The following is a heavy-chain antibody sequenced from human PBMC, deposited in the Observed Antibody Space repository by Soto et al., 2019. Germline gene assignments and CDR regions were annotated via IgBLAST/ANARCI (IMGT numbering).Heavy chain of an antibody. J-gene: IGHJ6*02. CDR3: ARDRNYGNYYYGMDV. D-gene: IGHD1-7*01. CDR2: IYYSGST. CDR1: GGPVSSGSYY. Sequence: SETLSLTCTVSGGPVSSGSYYWSWIRQPPGKGLEWIGYIYYSGSTNYNPSLKSRVTISVDTSKNQFSLKLSSMTAAGTAVYYCARDRNYGNYYYGMDVWGQGTTVTVSS. V-gene: IGHV4-61*01.